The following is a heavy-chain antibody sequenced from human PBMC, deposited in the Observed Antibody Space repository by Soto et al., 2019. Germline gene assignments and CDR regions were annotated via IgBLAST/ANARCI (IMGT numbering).Heavy chain of an antibody. D-gene: IGHD1-26*01. CDR3: RGPRADSSGTGAH. Sequence: GGSLRLSCVVSGFTFSMYWMHWVRHVPGQSPFWVSRISDDGTTTNYADSVRGRFTISRDNSKNTLYLQMNNLKPDDTAIYCTRGPRADSSGTGAHWGQGTPVTVSS. CDR1: GFTFSMYW. V-gene: IGHV3-74*01. J-gene: IGHJ4*02. CDR2: ISDDGTTT.